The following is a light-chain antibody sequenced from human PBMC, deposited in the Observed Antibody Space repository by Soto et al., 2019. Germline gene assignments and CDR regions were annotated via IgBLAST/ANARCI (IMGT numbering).Light chain of an antibody. J-gene: IGKJ4*01. CDR3: QQHDNSPLT. V-gene: IGKV3-20*01. CDR1: QSVSSSY. CDR2: GAS. Sequence: DIVFTQSPGTLSLSPGERAALSCRASQSVSSSYLAWYQQKPGQAPRLLIYGASNRATDIPDRFSGSGSGTDFTLTISRLEPEDFAVYYCQQHDNSPLTFGGGTKVDIK.